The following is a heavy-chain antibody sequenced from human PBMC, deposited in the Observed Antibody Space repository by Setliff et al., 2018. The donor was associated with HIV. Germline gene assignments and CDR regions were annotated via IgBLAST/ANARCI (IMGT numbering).Heavy chain of an antibody. CDR3: ARVGSGSDY. Sequence: SETLSLTCAVSGGSISSDNWWTWVRQAPGKGLEWIGEIYHSEYTNYNPSLKSRVSMSVDTSKNQFSLKLSSVTAADTAVYYCARVGSGSDYWGQGKLVTVSS. J-gene: IGHJ4*02. V-gene: IGHV4-4*02. CDR1: GGSISSDNW. CDR2: IYHSEYT. D-gene: IGHD3-10*01.